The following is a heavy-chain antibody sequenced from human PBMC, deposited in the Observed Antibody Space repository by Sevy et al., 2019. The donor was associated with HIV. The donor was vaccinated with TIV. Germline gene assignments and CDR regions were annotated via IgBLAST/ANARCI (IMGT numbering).Heavy chain of an antibody. CDR3: VIGHYYDSSGYYYALRVFDI. J-gene: IGHJ3*02. CDR1: GYTFTDYC. Sequence: ASVKVSCKASGYTFTDYCIHWVRQAPGQGLEWMGVINPSGGSTNYAQKFQGRVTVTRDTSTSTVYMELSSLRSEDTAVFYCVIGHYYDSSGYYYALRVFDIWGQGTMVTVSS. D-gene: IGHD3-22*01. CDR2: INPSGGST. V-gene: IGHV1-46*03.